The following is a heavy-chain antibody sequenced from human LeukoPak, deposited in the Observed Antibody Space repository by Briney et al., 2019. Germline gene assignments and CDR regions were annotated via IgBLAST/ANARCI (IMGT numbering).Heavy chain of an antibody. Sequence: GGSLRLSCAASGFTFSSYWMHWVRQAPGKGLVWVSRINSDGSSIIHADSVKGRFTISRDNAKNTLYLQMNSLRAEDTAVYYCAREVYSSGWSSFDYWGQGTLVTVSS. J-gene: IGHJ4*02. CDR2: INSDGSSI. CDR1: GFTFSSYW. CDR3: AREVYSSGWSSFDY. D-gene: IGHD6-19*01. V-gene: IGHV3-74*01.